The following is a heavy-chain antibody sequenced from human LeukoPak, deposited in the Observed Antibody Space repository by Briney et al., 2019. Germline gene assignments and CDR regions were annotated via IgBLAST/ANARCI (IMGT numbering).Heavy chain of an antibody. V-gene: IGHV3-33*03. D-gene: IGHD3-16*01. CDR3: AKSDGSSACEADDY. J-gene: IGHJ4*02. CDR1: GFSFSSYG. Sequence: SGGSLRLSCAASGFSFSSYGMHWVRQAPGKGLEWVAVIWYDGSDKYYADSVKGRFTISRDNSKNTLYLQMNSLRAEDTAVYYCAKSDGSSACEADDYWGQGTLVTVSS. CDR2: IWYDGSDK.